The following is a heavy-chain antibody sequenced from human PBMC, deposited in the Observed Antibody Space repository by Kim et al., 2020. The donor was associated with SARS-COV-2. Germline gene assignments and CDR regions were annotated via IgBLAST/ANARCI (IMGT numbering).Heavy chain of an antibody. CDR3: AREGASNPYYDSSGYWPY. J-gene: IGHJ4*02. D-gene: IGHD3-22*01. CDR1: GGSISSYY. Sequence: SETLSLTCTVSGGSISSYYWSWIRQPPGKGLEWIGYIYYSGSTNYNPSLKSRVTISVDTSKNQFSLKLSSVTAADTAVYYCAREGASNPYYDSSGYWPYWGQGTLVTVSS. V-gene: IGHV4-59*01. CDR2: IYYSGST.